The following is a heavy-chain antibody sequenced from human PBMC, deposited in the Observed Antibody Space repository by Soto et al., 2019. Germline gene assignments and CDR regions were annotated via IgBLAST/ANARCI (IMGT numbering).Heavy chain of an antibody. V-gene: IGHV3-23*01. J-gene: IGHJ6*02. CDR2: ISGSGGST. CDR3: AKGMVVLTYYYYYGMDV. D-gene: IGHD2-8*01. CDR1: GFTFGSYA. Sequence: GGSLRLSCAASGFTFGSYAMSWVRQAPGKGLEWVSAISGSGGSTYYADSVKGRFTISRDNSKNTLYLQMNSLRAEDTAVYDCAKGMVVLTYYYYYGMDVWGQGTTVTVSS.